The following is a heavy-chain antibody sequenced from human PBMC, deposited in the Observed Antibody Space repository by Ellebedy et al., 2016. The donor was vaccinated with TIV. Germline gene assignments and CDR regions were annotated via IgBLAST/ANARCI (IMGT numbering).Heavy chain of an antibody. D-gene: IGHD3-16*01. V-gene: IGHV3-23*01. CDR2: LSGSGGST. CDR3: AKDLVDFGGEVDY. Sequence: GESLKISCAASGFTFSSYAMSWVRQAPGKGLEWVSALSGSGGSTYYADSVKGRFTISRDNSKNTLYLQMNSLRAEDTAVYYCAKDLVDFGGEVDYWGQGTLVTVSS. J-gene: IGHJ4*02. CDR1: GFTFSSYA.